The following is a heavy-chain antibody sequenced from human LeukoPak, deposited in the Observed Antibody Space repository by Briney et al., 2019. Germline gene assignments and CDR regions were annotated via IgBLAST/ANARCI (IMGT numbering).Heavy chain of an antibody. CDR2: ISYDGSNK. J-gene: IGHJ4*02. V-gene: IGHV3-30-3*01. D-gene: IGHD5-18*01. Sequence: GGSLRLSCAASGFTFSSYAMHGVRQAPGKGLEWVAVISYDGSNKYYADSVKGRFTISRDNSKNTLYLQMNSLRAEDTAVYYCARDPSPSYTAMVESYFDYWGQGTLVTVSS. CDR3: ARDPSPSYTAMVESYFDY. CDR1: GFTFSSYA.